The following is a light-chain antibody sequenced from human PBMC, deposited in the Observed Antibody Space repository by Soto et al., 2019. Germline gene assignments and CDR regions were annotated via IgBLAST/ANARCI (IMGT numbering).Light chain of an antibody. CDR2: DAS. J-gene: IGKJ3*01. CDR1: QTIGKY. Sequence: DIQMTRSPSSLSATVGDRVTITCRASQTIGKYLNWYQQQPGKVPKLLIYDASYLQSGVPSRFSRSESGKDFTLNISDLRPEDFATYYCQQSFSIPFTFGPGTKVEIX. V-gene: IGKV1-39*01. CDR3: QQSFSIPFT.